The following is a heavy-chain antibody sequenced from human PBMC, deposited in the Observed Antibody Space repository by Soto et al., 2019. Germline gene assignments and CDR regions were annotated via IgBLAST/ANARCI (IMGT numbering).Heavy chain of an antibody. V-gene: IGHV4-31*03. CDR3: ARNDSGSRNFDY. CDR2: ISDSGST. Sequence: QVQLQESGPGLVKPSQTLSLTCTVSDGSISSGGYYWSRIRQHPGKGLEWNGYISDSGSTYYNPSLKSRVTISVDTSKNRFSLKVRSVTAADTAVYYCARNDSGSRNFDYWGQGTLVTVSS. CDR1: DGSISSGGYY. J-gene: IGHJ4*02. D-gene: IGHD3-10*01.